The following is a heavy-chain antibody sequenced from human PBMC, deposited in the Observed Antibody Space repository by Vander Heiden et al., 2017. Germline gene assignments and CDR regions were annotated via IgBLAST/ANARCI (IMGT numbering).Heavy chain of an antibody. CDR2: ISSSGSTI. CDR1: GFPFRDYY. J-gene: IGHJ4*02. Sequence: QVQLVESGGGLVKPGGSLSLSCAASGFPFRDYYMSWLRKAPGKGLEWVSYISSSGSTIYYADSVKGRFTISRDNAKNSLYLQMNSLRAEDTAVYYCAREPATMVRGVHFDYWGQGTLVTVSS. D-gene: IGHD3-10*01. V-gene: IGHV3-11*01. CDR3: AREPATMVRGVHFDY.